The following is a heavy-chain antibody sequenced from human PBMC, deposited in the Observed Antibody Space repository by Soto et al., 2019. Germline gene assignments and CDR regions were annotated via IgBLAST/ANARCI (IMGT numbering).Heavy chain of an antibody. D-gene: IGHD1-1*01. V-gene: IGHV3-33*01. Sequence: LRLSCAAFGFTFSSSGMHWVRQAPGKGLEWVAVIWHDGSYKYKADSVKGRFTISRDNSKNTLYLQMNSLRAEDTAVYYCARGNWKYGYFDYWGQGTLVTVSS. CDR2: IWHDGSYK. CDR3: ARGNWKYGYFDY. CDR1: GFTFSSSG. J-gene: IGHJ4*02.